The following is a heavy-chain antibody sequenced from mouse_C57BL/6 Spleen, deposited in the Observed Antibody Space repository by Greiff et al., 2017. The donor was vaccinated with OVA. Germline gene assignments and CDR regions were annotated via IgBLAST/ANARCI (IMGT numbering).Heavy chain of an antibody. CDR3: ASAPYCPVGWYGYFDV. V-gene: IGHV14-3*01. J-gene: IGHJ1*03. CDR2: IDPANGNT. CDR1: GFNIKNTY. D-gene: IGHD1-1*01. Sequence: VQLQQSVAELVRPGASVQLSCTASGFNIKNTYMHWVKQRPEQGLEWIGRIDPANGNTKYAPKFQGKATITADTSSNTAYLQLSSLTSEDTAIYYCASAPYCPVGWYGYFDVWGTGTTVTVSS.